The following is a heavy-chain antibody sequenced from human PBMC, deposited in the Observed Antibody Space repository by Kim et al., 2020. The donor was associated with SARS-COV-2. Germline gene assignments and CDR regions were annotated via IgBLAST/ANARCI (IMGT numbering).Heavy chain of an antibody. D-gene: IGHD3-22*01. CDR3: ARHYYDSSGYYIDY. J-gene: IGHJ4*02. CDR1: GGSISSYY. CDR2: IYYSGST. V-gene: IGHV4-59*08. Sequence: SETLSLTCTVSGGSISSYYWSWIRQPPGKGLEWIGYIYYSGSTNYNPSLKSRVTISVDTSKNQFSLKLSSVTAADTAVYYCARHYYDSSGYYIDYWGQGT.